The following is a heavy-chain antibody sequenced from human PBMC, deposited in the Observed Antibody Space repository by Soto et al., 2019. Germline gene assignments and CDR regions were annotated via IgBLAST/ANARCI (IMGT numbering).Heavy chain of an antibody. J-gene: IGHJ4*02. Sequence: EVQLLESGGGLVQPGGSLRLSCAASGFTFSRYAMSWVRQAPGKGLEWVSAISGSGGSTYYPDSVKGRFTISIDNSKNTLYLQMNSLRAEDTAVYYCAFDFWSGSTYYFDYCGQGTLVTVSS. CDR2: ISGSGGST. D-gene: IGHD3-3*01. CDR3: AFDFWSGSTYYFDY. CDR1: GFTFSRYA. V-gene: IGHV3-23*01.